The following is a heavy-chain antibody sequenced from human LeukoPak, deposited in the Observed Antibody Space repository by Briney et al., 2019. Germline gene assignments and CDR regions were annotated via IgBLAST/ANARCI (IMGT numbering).Heavy chain of an antibody. V-gene: IGHV3-43*02. Sequence: GGSLRLSCAASGFTFDDYVMHWVRQAPGKGLEWVSLISGDGGSTYYADSVKGRFTISRDNSKNSLYLQMNSLRTEDTALYYCAKLSSGSKSPYLDYCGRGPLVTVSS. D-gene: IGHD6-19*01. CDR1: GFTFDDYV. J-gene: IGHJ4*02. CDR3: AKLSSGSKSPYLDY. CDR2: ISGDGGST.